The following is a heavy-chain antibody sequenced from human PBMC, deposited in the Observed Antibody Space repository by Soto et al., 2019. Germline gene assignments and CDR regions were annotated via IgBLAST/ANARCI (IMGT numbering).Heavy chain of an antibody. D-gene: IGHD3-9*01. CDR2: IYYSGST. CDR3: ARDRDILTGYYPTKPYGMDV. V-gene: IGHV4-31*03. Sequence: QVQLQESGPGLVKPSQTLSLTCTVSGGSISSGGYYWSWIRQHPGKGLEWIGYIYYSGSTYYNPSLKSRVTISVDTSKNQFSLKLSSVTAADTAVYYCARDRDILTGYYPTKPYGMDVWGQGTTVTVSS. CDR1: GGSISSGGYY. J-gene: IGHJ6*02.